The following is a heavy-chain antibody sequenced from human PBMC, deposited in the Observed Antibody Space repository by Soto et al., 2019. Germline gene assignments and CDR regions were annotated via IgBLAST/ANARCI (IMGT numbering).Heavy chain of an antibody. V-gene: IGHV4-31*03. CDR1: GGSISSGGYY. CDR2: VYYSGRT. D-gene: IGHD3-16*02. J-gene: IGHJ4*02. Sequence: QVQLQESGPGLVKPSQTLSLTCTVSGGSISSGGYYWSLIRQHPGKGLEWIGYVYYSGRTSYNPSIKSRLTISVETSNNQFSLKLSSVTAAATAVYYCARGVIHWGQGTLVTVSS. CDR3: ARGVIH.